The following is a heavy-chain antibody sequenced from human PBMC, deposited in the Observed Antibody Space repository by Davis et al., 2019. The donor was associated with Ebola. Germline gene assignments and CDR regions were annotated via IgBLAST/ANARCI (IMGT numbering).Heavy chain of an antibody. V-gene: IGHV5-51*01. CDR2: IYPGDSDT. J-gene: IGHJ6*02. D-gene: IGHD6-6*01. Sequence: GGSLRLSCKGSGYSFTSYWIGWVRQLPGKGLEWMGIIYPGDSDTRYSPSFQGQVTISADKSISTAYLQWSSLKASDTAIYYCARQKQLAYYGMDVWGQGTTVTVSS. CDR3: ARQKQLAYYGMDV. CDR1: GYSFTSYW.